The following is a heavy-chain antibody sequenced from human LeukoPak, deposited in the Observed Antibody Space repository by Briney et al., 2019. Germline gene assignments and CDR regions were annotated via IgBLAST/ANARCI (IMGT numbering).Heavy chain of an antibody. V-gene: IGHV4-61*02. CDR2: IYTSGNT. CDR3: AMVGIAAVGGDLVYMDV. CDR1: GASISSDSYY. D-gene: IGHD6-13*01. J-gene: IGHJ6*03. Sequence: SETLSLTCTVSGASISSDSYYWNWIRQPAGQGLEWIGRIYTSGNTNYNPSLKSRVTISVDTSKNQFSLELSFVTAADTAVYYCAMVGIAAVGGDLVYMDVWGKGTTVTISS.